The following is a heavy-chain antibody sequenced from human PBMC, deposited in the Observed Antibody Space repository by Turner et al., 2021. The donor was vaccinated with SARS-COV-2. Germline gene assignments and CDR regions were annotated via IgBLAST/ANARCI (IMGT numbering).Heavy chain of an antibody. J-gene: IGHJ4*02. V-gene: IGHV3-30-3*01. CDR2: ISYDGSNE. CDR1: GFPFSTYA. D-gene: IGHD2-2*01. CDR3: ARAPSYCSSTSCPPPFDY. Sequence: QVQLVESGGGVVQPGRSLRLSCAASGFPFSTYALHWVRQAPGKGLEWVAVISYDGSNENYAESVKGRFTISRDNSKNTLYLQMNSLRTEDTAVYYCARAPSYCSSTSCPPPFDYWGQGTLVTVSS.